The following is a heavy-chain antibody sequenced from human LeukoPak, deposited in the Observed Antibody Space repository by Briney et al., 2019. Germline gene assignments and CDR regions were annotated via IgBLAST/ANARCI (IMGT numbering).Heavy chain of an antibody. CDR2: INHSGST. CDR3: CGIRDGYNFVY. CDR1: GGSISSGDYY. Sequence: SQTLSLTCTVSGGSISSGDYYWSWIRQPPGKGLEWIGEINHSGSTNYNPSLKRRVTISVDTSKNQFSLKLSSVTAADTAVYYCCGIRDGYNFVYWGPGTLVTVSS. J-gene: IGHJ4*02. V-gene: IGHV4-30-4*03. D-gene: IGHD5-24*01.